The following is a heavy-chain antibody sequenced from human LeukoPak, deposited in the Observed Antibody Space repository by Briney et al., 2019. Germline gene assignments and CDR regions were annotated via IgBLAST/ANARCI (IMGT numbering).Heavy chain of an antibody. CDR2: ISGSGGST. D-gene: IGHD2-21*02. Sequence: GGSLRLSCAASGFTFSNYWMSWVRQAPGKGLEWVSAISGSGGSTYYADSVKGRFTISRDNSKNTLYLQMNSLRAEDTAVYYCARELHCGGDCYSYYFDYWGQGTLVTVSS. CDR3: ARELHCGGDCYSYYFDY. J-gene: IGHJ4*02. V-gene: IGHV3-23*01. CDR1: GFTFSNYW.